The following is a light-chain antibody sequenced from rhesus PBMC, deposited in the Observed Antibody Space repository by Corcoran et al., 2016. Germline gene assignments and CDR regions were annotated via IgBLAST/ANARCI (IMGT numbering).Light chain of an antibody. J-gene: IGKJ1*01. Sequence: DIQMTQSQSSLSASVGDTVTITCQASQDLSKYLAWYQQKPGKAPKLLIYGASTLQSGDPSRFSGGCSVTECTLNISSLQPEDFATYYWQQHNTYPPTFGQGTKVEIK. CDR1: QDLSKY. CDR2: GAS. CDR3: QQHNTYPPT. V-gene: IGKV1-33*02.